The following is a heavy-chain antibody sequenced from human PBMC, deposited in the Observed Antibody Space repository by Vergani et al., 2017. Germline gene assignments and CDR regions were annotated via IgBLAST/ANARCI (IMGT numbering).Heavy chain of an antibody. V-gene: IGHV1-69*08. CDR1: GGTFSSYT. D-gene: IGHD2-15*01. CDR3: AGEDHCSGGSCYAGLYYYYGMDV. Sequence: QVQLVQSGAEVKKPGSSVKVSCKASGGTFSSYTISWVRQAPGQGLEWMGRIIPILGIANYAQQFQGRVTITADKSTSTAYMELRSLRSEDTAGDYCAGEDHCSGGSCYAGLYYYYGMDVWGQGTMVTVSS. J-gene: IGHJ6*02. CDR2: IIPILGIA.